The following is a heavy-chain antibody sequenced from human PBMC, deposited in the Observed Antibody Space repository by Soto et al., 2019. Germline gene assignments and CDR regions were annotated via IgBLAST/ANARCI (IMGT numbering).Heavy chain of an antibody. Sequence: SETLSLTCTVSGGSIISGGYYWSWIRQHPGKGLEWIGYIYYSGSTYYNPSLKSRVTISVDTSKNQFSLKLSSVTAADTAVYYCARDLWYGGNPYYFDYWGQGTLVTVSS. CDR2: IYYSGST. V-gene: IGHV4-31*03. D-gene: IGHD3-10*01. CDR3: ARDLWYGGNPYYFDY. CDR1: GGSIISGGYY. J-gene: IGHJ4*02.